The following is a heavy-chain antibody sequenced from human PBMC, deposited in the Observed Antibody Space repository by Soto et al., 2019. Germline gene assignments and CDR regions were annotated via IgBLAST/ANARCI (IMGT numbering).Heavy chain of an antibody. V-gene: IGHV1-2*04. CDR1: GYTFTGYY. J-gene: IGHJ3*02. CDR3: ARVRCSGGSCHNDAFDI. D-gene: IGHD2-15*01. Sequence: QVQLVQSGAEVKKPGASVKVSCKASGYTFTGYYMHWVRQAPGQGLEWMGWINPNSGGTNYAQKFQGWVTMTRDTSISTAYMELSRLRSDDTAVYYCARVRCSGGSCHNDAFDIWGQGTMVTVS. CDR2: INPNSGGT.